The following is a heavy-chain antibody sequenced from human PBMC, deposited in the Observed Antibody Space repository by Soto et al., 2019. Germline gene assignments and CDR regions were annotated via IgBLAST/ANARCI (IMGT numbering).Heavy chain of an antibody. CDR3: ARLPVAED. J-gene: IGHJ4*02. V-gene: IGHV4-39*01. Sequence: PSETLSLTCTVSGGSISRSSYYWGWVRQPPGKGLEWIGSIYYSGSTFYNPSLKSRVTISVDTSKNQFSLRLTSVTAADTAVYYCARLPVAEDWGQGTLVTVSS. D-gene: IGHD6-19*01. CDR2: IYYSGST. CDR1: GGSISRSSYY.